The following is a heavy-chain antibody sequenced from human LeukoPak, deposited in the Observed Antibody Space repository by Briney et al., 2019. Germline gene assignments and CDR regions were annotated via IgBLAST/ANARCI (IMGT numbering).Heavy chain of an antibody. V-gene: IGHV3-21*01. D-gene: IGHD3-10*01. CDR2: ISSSSSYI. CDR1: GFTFSSYS. CDR3: AREVSGVFDY. Sequence: GGSLRLSCAASGFTFSSYSMNWVRQAPGKGLEWVSSISSSSSYIYYADSVEGRFTISRDNAKNSLYLQMNSLRAEDTAVYYCAREVSGVFDYWGQGTLVTVSS. J-gene: IGHJ4*02.